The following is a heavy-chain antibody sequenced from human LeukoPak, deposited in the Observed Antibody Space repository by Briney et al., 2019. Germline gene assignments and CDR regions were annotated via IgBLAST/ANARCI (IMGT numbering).Heavy chain of an antibody. D-gene: IGHD3-22*01. CDR1: GFTFSSYS. J-gene: IGHJ4*02. CDR2: ISSSGSTI. CDR3: ARDTNQYDSSGYSHDY. Sequence: GGSLRLSCAASGFTFSSYSMNWVRQAPGKGLEWVSYISSSGSTIYYADSVKGRFTISRDNAKNSLYLQMNSLRAEDTAVYYCARDTNQYDSSGYSHDYWGQGTLVTVSS. V-gene: IGHV3-48*01.